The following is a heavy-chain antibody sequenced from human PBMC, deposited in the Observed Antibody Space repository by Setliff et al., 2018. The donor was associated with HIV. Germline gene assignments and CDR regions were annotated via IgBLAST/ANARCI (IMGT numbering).Heavy chain of an antibody. CDR1: GDSITSYY. Sequence: SETLSLTCNVSGDSITSYYWIWIRQSPGKGLEWIGYIYYSGDTNYNPSLKSRVTMSVDTSKNQFSLKLSSVTAADTAVYYCARCPSPPYCTSPTCYVDYYYMDVWGKGTTVTVSS. J-gene: IGHJ6*03. D-gene: IGHD2-2*01. CDR2: IYYSGDT. CDR3: ARCPSPPYCTSPTCYVDYYYMDV. V-gene: IGHV4-59*01.